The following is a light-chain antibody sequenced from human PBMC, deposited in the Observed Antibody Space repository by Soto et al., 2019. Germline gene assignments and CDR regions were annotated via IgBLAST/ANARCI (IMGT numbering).Light chain of an antibody. CDR2: DVS. CDR1: SSVVGRYDY. J-gene: IGLJ1*01. CDR3: CSFGGSYTYV. Sequence: ALTQPPSVSGSPAQSVTISCTGTSSVVGRYDYVSWYQQHPGKAPKLIIYDVSERPSGVPDRFSGSKFGNTASLTISGIQAEDEADYSCCSFGGSYTYVFGTGTKVT. V-gene: IGLV2-11*01.